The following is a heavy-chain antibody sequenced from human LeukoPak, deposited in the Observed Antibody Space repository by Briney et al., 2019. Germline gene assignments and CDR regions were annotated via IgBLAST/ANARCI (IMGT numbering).Heavy chain of an antibody. V-gene: IGHV3-74*01. CDR1: GFIFSSHC. Sequence: GGSLRLSCAASGFIFSSHCMHWVRQAPGKGLIWISRINTDGSSTTYADSVKGRFTVSRDNAKNTLYPQMNSLRAEDTAVYFCARSGGSNQPYDYWGQGILVTVSS. D-gene: IGHD1-26*01. J-gene: IGHJ4*02. CDR2: INTDGSST. CDR3: ARSGGSNQPYDY.